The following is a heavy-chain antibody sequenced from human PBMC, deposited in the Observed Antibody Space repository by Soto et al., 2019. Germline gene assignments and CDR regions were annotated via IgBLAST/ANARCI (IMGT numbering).Heavy chain of an antibody. D-gene: IGHD2-21*01. CDR1: GFTFTTYA. V-gene: IGHV3-64*01. CDR3: AREVEGLCYFDY. Sequence: GSLRLSCAASGFTFTTYAFHWVRQAPGKGLEYVSSISNIGDRTYYATSVRGRFTISRDNSKNTLYLQMGSLRIEDMAVYYCAREVEGLCYFDYWGPGTLVTVSS. CDR2: ISNIGDRT. J-gene: IGHJ4*02.